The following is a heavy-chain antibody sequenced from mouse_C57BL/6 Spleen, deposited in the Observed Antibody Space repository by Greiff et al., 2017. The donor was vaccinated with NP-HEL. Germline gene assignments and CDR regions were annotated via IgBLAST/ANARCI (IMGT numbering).Heavy chain of an antibody. Sequence: EVMLVESGGGLVKPGGSLKLSCAASGFTFSSYAMSWVRQTPEKRLEWVATISAGGSDTYYPDNVKGRFPISRDNAKNNLYLQMSHLKSEDTAMYYCARDRNATVVAPFAYWGQGTLVTVSA. CDR1: GFTFSSYA. V-gene: IGHV5-4*01. CDR2: ISAGGSDT. CDR3: ARDRNATVVAPFAY. D-gene: IGHD1-1*01. J-gene: IGHJ3*01.